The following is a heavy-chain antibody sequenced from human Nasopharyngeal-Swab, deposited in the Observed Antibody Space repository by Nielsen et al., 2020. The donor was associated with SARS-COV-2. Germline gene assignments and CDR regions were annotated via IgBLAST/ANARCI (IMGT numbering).Heavy chain of an antibody. CDR1: GGSISSGGYY. J-gene: IGHJ5*02. V-gene: IGHV4-31*03. CDR2: IYYSGST. CDR3: ARATTVTTGGGGFDP. Sequence: LRLSCTVSGGSISSGGYYWSWIRQHPGKGLEWIGYIYYSGSTYYNPSLKSRVTISVDTSKNQFSLKLSSVTAADTAVYYCARATTVTTGGGGFDPWGQGTLGTVSS. D-gene: IGHD4-17*01.